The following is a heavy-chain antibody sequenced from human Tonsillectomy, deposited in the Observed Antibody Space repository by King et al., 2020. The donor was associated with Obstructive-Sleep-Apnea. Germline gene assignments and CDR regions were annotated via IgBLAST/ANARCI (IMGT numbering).Heavy chain of an antibody. CDR1: GGSFSGYY. Sequence: VQLQQWGAGLLKPSETLSLTCAVYGGSFSGYYCSWIRQPPEKGREWIGEINHSGSTNDNSSPKSRVTISVDTSKNQFSLNLSSVTAADTAVYYCARGGSGSYFIWGQGNLVTVSS. J-gene: IGHJ4*02. V-gene: IGHV4-34*01. D-gene: IGHD1-26*01. CDR2: INHSGST. CDR3: ARGGSGSYFI.